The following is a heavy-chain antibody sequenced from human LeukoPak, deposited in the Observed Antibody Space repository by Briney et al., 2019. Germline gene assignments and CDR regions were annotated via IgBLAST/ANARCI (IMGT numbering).Heavy chain of an antibody. CDR1: GFTFSSYA. D-gene: IGHD3-10*01. V-gene: IGHV3-30-3*01. CDR2: ISYDGSNK. CDR3: ARGENYYGSGSYPRPYYYYVMDV. Sequence: PGRSLRLSCAASGFTFSSYAMHWVRQAPGKGLEWVAVISYDGSNKYYADSVKGRFTISRDNSKNTLYLQMNSLRAEDTAVYYCARGENYYGSGSYPRPYYYYVMDVWGQGTTVTVSS. J-gene: IGHJ6*02.